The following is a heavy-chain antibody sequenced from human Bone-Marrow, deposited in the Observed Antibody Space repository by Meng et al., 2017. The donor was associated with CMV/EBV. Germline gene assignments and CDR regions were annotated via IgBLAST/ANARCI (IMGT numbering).Heavy chain of an antibody. CDR2: IYSGGST. J-gene: IGHJ4*02. D-gene: IGHD6-13*01. V-gene: IGHV3-53*01. CDR1: WFTVSSNY. Sequence: SWFTVSSNYRSWVRQAPGKGLEWVSVIYSGGSTYYADSVKGRFTISRDNSKNTLYLQMNSLRAEDTAVYYCARSQEIAAAGPYYFDYWGQGTLVTVSS. CDR3: ARSQEIAAAGPYYFDY.